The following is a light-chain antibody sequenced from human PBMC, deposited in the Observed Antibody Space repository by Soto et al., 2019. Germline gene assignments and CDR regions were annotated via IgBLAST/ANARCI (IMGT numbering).Light chain of an antibody. CDR3: QQRNMWPRT. Sequence: ESALTQSEGTVSLSPFERARIYCRCSQSVSRRYLAWYQQKPGQAPRLLIYGASSRATGIPDRFSGSGSGTDFTLSISSLEPEDFAVYHCQQRNMWPRTFGQGTKVDIK. CDR1: QSVSRRY. V-gene: IGKV3D-20*02. J-gene: IGKJ1*01. CDR2: GAS.